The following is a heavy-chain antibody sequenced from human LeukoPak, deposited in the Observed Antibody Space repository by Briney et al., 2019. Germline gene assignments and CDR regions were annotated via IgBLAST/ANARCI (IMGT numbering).Heavy chain of an antibody. J-gene: IGHJ4*02. CDR1: GGSFSGYY. CDR3: AVNGYSSGWFTKNYFDY. V-gene: IGHV4-34*01. CDR2: INHSGST. Sequence: PSETLSLTCAVYGGSFSGYYWGWIRQPPGKGLEWIGEINHSGSTNYNPSLKSRVTISVDTSKNQFSLKLSSVTAADTAVYYCAVNGYSSGWFTKNYFDYWGQGTLVTVSS. D-gene: IGHD6-19*01.